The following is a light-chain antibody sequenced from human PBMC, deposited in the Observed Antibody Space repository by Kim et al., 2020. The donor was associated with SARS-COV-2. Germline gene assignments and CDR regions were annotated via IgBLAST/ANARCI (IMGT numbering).Light chain of an antibody. Sequence: SSELTQDPAVSVALGHTVRITCQGDSLRSYYASWXQQKPGQAPVLGIYGKNNRPSGIPDRFSGSSSGNTASLTITGAQAEDEADYYCNSRDSSGNHLIVF. V-gene: IGLV3-19*01. J-gene: IGLJ1*01. CDR1: SLRSYY. CDR3: NSRDSSGNHLIV. CDR2: GKN.